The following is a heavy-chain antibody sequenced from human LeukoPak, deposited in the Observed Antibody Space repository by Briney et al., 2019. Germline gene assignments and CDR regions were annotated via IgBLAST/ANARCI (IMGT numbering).Heavy chain of an antibody. CDR2: INTDGSST. J-gene: IGHJ3*02. Sequence: GGSLRLSCAASGFTFSSYWMHWVRQAPGKGLVWVSRINTDGSSTSYADSVKGRFTISRDNAKNTLYLQMNSLRTEDTALYYCAKGDYGGNSGDDAFDIWGQGTMVTVSS. CDR1: GFTFSSYW. V-gene: IGHV3-74*01. CDR3: AKGDYGGNSGDDAFDI. D-gene: IGHD4-23*01.